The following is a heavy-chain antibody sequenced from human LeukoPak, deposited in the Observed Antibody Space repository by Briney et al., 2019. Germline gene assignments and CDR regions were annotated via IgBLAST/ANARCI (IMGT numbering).Heavy chain of an antibody. D-gene: IGHD2-21*02. CDR1: GFTFSSYS. J-gene: IGHJ4*02. CDR3: ATYCGGDCYSDPFDY. Sequence: GGSLRLSCAASGFTFSSYSMNWVRQAPGKGLEWVSYISSSSSTIYYADSVKGRFTISRDNAKNSLYLQMNSLRAEDTAVYYCATYCGGDCYSDPFDYWGQGTLVTVSS. CDR2: ISSSSSTI. V-gene: IGHV3-48*01.